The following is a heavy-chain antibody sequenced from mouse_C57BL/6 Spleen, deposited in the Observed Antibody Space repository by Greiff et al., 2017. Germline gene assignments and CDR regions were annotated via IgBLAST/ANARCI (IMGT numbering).Heavy chain of an antibody. CDR1: GYAFSSYW. V-gene: IGHV1-80*01. J-gene: IGHJ2*01. CDR2: IYPGGGDT. CDR3: ARAGYYGSRYAY. D-gene: IGHD1-1*01. Sequence: QVQLQQSGAELVKPGASVKISCKASGYAFSSYWMNWVKQRPGKGLEWIGQIYPGGGDTNYNGKFKGKATLTADKSSSTAYMQLSSLTSEDSAVYFCARAGYYGSRYAYWGQGTPLTVS.